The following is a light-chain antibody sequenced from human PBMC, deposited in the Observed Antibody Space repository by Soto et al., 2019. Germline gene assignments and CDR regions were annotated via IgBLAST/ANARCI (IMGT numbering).Light chain of an antibody. CDR1: QSISNH. CDR2: AAS. J-gene: IGKJ1*01. V-gene: IGKV1-17*01. CDR3: QQYNSYPWT. Sequence: DIQMTQSPSSLSASVKDRVIITFRASQSISNHLNWYQQKPGKAPKLLIYAASSLQSGVPSRFSGSGSGTEFTLTISSLQPDDFATYYCQQYNSYPWTFGLGSKVDIK.